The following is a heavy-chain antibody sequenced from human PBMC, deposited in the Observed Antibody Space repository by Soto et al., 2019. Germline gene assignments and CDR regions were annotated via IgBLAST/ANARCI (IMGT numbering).Heavy chain of an antibody. J-gene: IGHJ2*01. CDR1: GFTFSSYG. CDR2: ISYDGSNK. Sequence: QVQLVESGGGVVQPGRSLRLSCAASGFTFSSYGMHWVRQAPGKGLEWVAVISYDGSNKYYADSVKGRFTISRDNSKNTLYQQMNSLRAEDTAVYYCAKVGEDCSGGSCYSFPSRQVSWYFDLWGRGTLVTVSS. CDR3: AKVGEDCSGGSCYSFPSRQVSWYFDL. D-gene: IGHD2-15*01. V-gene: IGHV3-30*18.